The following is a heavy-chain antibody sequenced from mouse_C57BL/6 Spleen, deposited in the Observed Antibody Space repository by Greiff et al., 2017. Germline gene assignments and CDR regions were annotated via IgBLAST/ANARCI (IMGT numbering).Heavy chain of an antibody. D-gene: IGHD2-5*01. CDR3: ARTYYSNLYYAMDY. V-gene: IGHV1-80*01. CDR1: GYAFSSYW. J-gene: IGHJ4*01. Sequence: VQLVESGAELVKPGASVKISCKASGYAFSSYWMNWVKQRPGKGLEWIGQIYPGDGDTNYNGKLKGKATLTADKSSSTAYMQLSSLTSEDSAVYFCARTYYSNLYYAMDYWGQGTSVTVSS. CDR2: IYPGDGDT.